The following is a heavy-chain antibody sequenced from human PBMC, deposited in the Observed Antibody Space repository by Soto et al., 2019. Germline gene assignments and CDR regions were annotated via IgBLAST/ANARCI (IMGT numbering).Heavy chain of an antibody. CDR2: IYYSGST. V-gene: IGHV4-39*01. Sequence: LSLTCTVSGGSISSGGYYWSWIRQHPGKGLEWIGSIYYSGSTYYNPSLKSRVTISVDTSKNQFSLKLSSVTAADTAVYYCARGVWFGELWYYYYGMDVWGQGTTVTVSS. CDR3: ARGVWFGELWYYYYGMDV. J-gene: IGHJ6*02. D-gene: IGHD3-10*01. CDR1: GGSISSGGYY.